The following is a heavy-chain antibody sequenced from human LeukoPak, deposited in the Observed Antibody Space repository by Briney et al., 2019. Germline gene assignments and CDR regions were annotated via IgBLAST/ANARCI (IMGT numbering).Heavy chain of an antibody. J-gene: IGHJ3*02. Sequence: PSETLSLTCTVSGGSISSYYWSWIRQPPGKGLEWIGYIYYSGSTNYNPSLKSRVTISVDTSKNQFSLKLSSVTAADTAVYYCARVQYYYDSSGYYTGAFDIWGQGTMVTVSS. CDR3: ARVQYYYDSSGYYTGAFDI. CDR1: GGSISSYY. D-gene: IGHD3-22*01. V-gene: IGHV4-59*01. CDR2: IYYSGST.